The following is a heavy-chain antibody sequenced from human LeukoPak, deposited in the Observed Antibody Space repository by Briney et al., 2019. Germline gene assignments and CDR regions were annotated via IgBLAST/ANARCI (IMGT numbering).Heavy chain of an antibody. CDR2: FDPEDGET. CDR1: GYTLTESS. V-gene: IGHV1-24*01. D-gene: IGHD1-26*01. Sequence: GASVKVSCKVSGYTLTESSMHWVRQAPGKGLEWMGGFDPEDGETIYAQKFQGRVTMTEDTSTDTAYMELSSLRSEDTAVYYCATRVWRGSYYALYSDYWGQGTLVTVSS. CDR3: ATRVWRGSYYALYSDY. J-gene: IGHJ4*02.